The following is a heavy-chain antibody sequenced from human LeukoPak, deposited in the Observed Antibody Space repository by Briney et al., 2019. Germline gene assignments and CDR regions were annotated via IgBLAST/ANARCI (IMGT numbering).Heavy chain of an antibody. D-gene: IGHD3-3*01. CDR2: IYYSGST. J-gene: IGHJ6*02. CDR1: GGSISSGGYY. V-gene: IGHV4-31*03. Sequence: PSETLSLTCTVSGGSISSGGYYWSWIRQHPGKGLEWIGYIYYSGSTYYNPSLKSRVTISVDTSKNQFSLKLSSVTAADTAVYYCARDQGDFWSGYYYGMDVWGQGTTVTVSS. CDR3: ARDQGDFWSGYYYGMDV.